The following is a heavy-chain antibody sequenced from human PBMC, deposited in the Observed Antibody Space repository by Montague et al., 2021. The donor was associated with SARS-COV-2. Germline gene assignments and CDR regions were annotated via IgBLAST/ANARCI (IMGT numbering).Heavy chain of an antibody. V-gene: IGHV4-59*01. D-gene: IGHD3-9*01. CDR1: GGSISHYY. Sequence: SKTLSLTCAVSGGSISHYYWSWIRQPPGKGLEWIGYIYSSGGTNYNPSLKSRVTLSLDAAKNHFSLRLSSVTAADTAVYYCARRTDILTGYYDYWGQGTLVTVSS. CDR3: ARRTDILTGYYDY. CDR2: IYSSGGT. J-gene: IGHJ4*02.